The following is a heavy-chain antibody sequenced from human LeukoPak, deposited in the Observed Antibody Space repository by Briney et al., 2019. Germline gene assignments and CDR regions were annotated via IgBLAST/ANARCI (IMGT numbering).Heavy chain of an antibody. J-gene: IGHJ4*02. CDR2: INHSGNS. Sequence: PSETLSLTCTVSGYSISSDYYWGWIRQPPGKGLEWIGSINHSGNSNYNPSLKSRVTISVDTSKNQFSLKLSSVTAADTAVYYCAGAGYWGQGTLVTVSS. V-gene: IGHV4-38-2*02. CDR3: AGAGY. CDR1: GYSISSDYY.